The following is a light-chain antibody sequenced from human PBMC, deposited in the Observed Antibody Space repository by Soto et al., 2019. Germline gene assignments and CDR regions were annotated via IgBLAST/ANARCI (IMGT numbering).Light chain of an antibody. CDR2: GAS. J-gene: IGKJ4*01. CDR3: QQYNNWPLT. Sequence: EIDMTQSPATLSVSPGGGATLSCRTSHSVDTNLAWYQQKPGQAPRLLILGASTRATGIPARFSGSGSGTDFTLTISSLQSEDFAVYYCQQYNNWPLTFGGGTKVDIK. V-gene: IGKV3D-15*01. CDR1: HSVDTN.